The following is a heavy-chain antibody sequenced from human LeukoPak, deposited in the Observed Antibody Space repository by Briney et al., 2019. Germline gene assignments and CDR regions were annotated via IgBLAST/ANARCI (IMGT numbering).Heavy chain of an antibody. CDR2: IYHSGST. J-gene: IGHJ4*02. D-gene: IGHD1-26*01. Sequence: KPSETLSLTCTVSGYSISSGYYWGWIRQPPGKGLEWIGSIYHSGSTYYNPSLKSRVTISVDTSKNQFSLKLSSVTAADTAVYYCARPFVGAKDYFDYWGQGTLVTVSS. CDR1: GYSISSGYY. V-gene: IGHV4-38-2*02. CDR3: ARPFVGAKDYFDY.